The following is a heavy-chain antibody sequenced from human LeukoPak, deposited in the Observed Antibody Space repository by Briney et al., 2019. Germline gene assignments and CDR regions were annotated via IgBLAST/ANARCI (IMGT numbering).Heavy chain of an antibody. CDR3: ARRARGYCSSTSCPPYYYYYMDV. Sequence: GESLKISCKGSGYSFTSYWIGWVRQMPGKGLEWMGIIYPGDSDTRYSPSFQGQVTISADKSISTAYLQWSSLKASDTAMYYCARRARGYCSSTSCPPYYYYYMDVWGKGTTVTISS. D-gene: IGHD2-2*01. V-gene: IGHV5-51*01. CDR1: GYSFTSYW. J-gene: IGHJ6*03. CDR2: IYPGDSDT.